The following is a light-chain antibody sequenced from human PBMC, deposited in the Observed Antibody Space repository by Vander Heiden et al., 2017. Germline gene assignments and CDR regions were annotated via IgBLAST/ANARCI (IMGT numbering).Light chain of an antibody. CDR3: HQYNSYSPST. J-gene: IGKJ1*01. Sequence: DIQMTQSPSTLAASVGDRVTITCRASQNINNWLAWYQQRPGKAPKLLIYKASTLESGVASRFSGRGSGTEFTLTISSLQPDDFATYYCHQYNSYSPSTFGQGTQVEIK. V-gene: IGKV1-5*03. CDR1: QNINNW. CDR2: KAS.